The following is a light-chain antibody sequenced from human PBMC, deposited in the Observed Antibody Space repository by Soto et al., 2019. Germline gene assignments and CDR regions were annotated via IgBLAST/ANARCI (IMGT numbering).Light chain of an antibody. CDR2: GAS. CDR1: QSVSSN. V-gene: IGKV3-15*01. J-gene: IGKJ1*01. Sequence: EIVMTQSPATLSVSPGEKATLSCRASQSVSSNLDCYQKKPGQAPRLLIYGASTRATGIPARFSGSGSGTEFTLTISSLQSEDFAVYYCQQYNNWPPWTFGQGTKVEIK. CDR3: QQYNNWPPWT.